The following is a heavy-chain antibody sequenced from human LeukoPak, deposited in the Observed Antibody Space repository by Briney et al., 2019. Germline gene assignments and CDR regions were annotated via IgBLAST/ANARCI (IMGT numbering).Heavy chain of an antibody. CDR3: ARGVAPRPIFDY. Sequence: ASVKASCKASGYTFTSYDINWVRQATGQGLEWMGWMNPNSGNTGYAQRFQGRVTMTRNTSISTAYMELSSLRSEDTAVYYCARGVAPRPIFDYWGQGTLVTVSS. J-gene: IGHJ4*02. D-gene: IGHD2-15*01. CDR2: MNPNSGNT. CDR1: GYTFTSYD. V-gene: IGHV1-8*01.